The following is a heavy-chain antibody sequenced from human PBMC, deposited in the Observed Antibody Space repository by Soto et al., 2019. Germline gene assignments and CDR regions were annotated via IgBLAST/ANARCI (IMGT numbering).Heavy chain of an antibody. CDR1: GGSISSSSYY. J-gene: IGHJ4*02. Sequence: QLQLQELGPGLVKPSETLSLTCTVSGGSISSSSYYWGWIRQPPGKGLEWIGSTYYSGSTYYNPSLKSPVTISVDTSKNQVSQKLSSVTAGDTAVYYCARGDSGYDYYFDYWGQGTLVTVSS. CDR2: TYYSGST. V-gene: IGHV4-39*01. CDR3: ARGDSGYDYYFDY. D-gene: IGHD5-12*01.